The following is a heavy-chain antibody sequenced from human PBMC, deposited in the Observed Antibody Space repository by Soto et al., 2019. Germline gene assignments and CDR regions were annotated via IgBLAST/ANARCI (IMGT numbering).Heavy chain of an antibody. CDR2: ISNSGGST. CDR1: GLSFSSLA. CDR3: ARRPDAFDI. V-gene: IGHV3-23*01. J-gene: IGHJ3*02. Sequence: GSLRLSCVASGLSFSSLAMSWVRQAPGKGPEWVSDISNSGGSTWYADSVKGRFTISRDNSKNTLYLQMNSLRVDDTAVYYCARRPDAFDIWGLGTMVTVSS.